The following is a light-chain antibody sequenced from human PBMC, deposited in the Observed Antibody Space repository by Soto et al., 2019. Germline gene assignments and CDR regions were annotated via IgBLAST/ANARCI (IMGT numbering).Light chain of an antibody. V-gene: IGLV2-23*01. J-gene: IGLJ1*01. Sequence: SVLTQPASLSGSPGQSITLSCTGNSSDVGSYNLVSWYQQHPGKAPKLMIYEGSKRPSGVSNRFSGSKSGNTASLTISGLQAEDEADYYCCSYAGSSTVFGTGTKVTVL. CDR1: SSDVGSYNL. CDR2: EGS. CDR3: CSYAGSSTV.